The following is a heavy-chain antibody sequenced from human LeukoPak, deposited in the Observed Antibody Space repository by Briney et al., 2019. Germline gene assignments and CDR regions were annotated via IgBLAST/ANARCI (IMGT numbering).Heavy chain of an antibody. V-gene: IGHV4-61*02. CDR1: GGSIISGSYY. Sequence: SETLSLTCTVSGGSIISGSYYWSWIRQPAGKGLEWIGRIYTSGSTNYNPSLKSRVTISADTFKNQFSLKLSSVTAADTAVYYCARERYGSWFDPWGQGTLVTVSS. D-gene: IGHD2-15*01. J-gene: IGHJ5*02. CDR2: IYTSGST. CDR3: ARERYGSWFDP.